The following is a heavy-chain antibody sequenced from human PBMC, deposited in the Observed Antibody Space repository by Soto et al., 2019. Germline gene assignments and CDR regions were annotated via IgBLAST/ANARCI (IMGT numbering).Heavy chain of an antibody. CDR2: TYYRSKWYN. CDR1: GDSVSSNSAA. CDR3: AREVGYCSGGSCYGYYYGMDV. J-gene: IGHJ6*02. Sequence: SQTLSLTCAISGDSVSSNSAAWNWIRQSPSRGLEWLGRTYYRSKWYNDYAVSVKSRITINPDTSKNQFSLQLNSVTPEDTAVYYCAREVGYCSGGSCYGYYYGMDVWGQGTLVTVSS. V-gene: IGHV6-1*01. D-gene: IGHD2-15*01.